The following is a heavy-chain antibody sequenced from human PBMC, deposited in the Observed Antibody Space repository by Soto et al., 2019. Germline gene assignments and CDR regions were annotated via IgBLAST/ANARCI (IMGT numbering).Heavy chain of an antibody. CDR3: ARPSVTCAWGPFDY. CDR1: GGSISTYY. J-gene: IGHJ4*02. D-gene: IGHD2-21*02. Sequence: QVQLQESGPGLVKPSETLSLTCTVSGGSISTYYWTWIRQPPGKGLEWIGHVHYSGTTNYNASLKSRVTMSIDTSRNDFSVKLTSVTAADTAVYYCARPSVTCAWGPFDYWGQGILVTVSS. CDR2: VHYSGTT. V-gene: IGHV4-59*01.